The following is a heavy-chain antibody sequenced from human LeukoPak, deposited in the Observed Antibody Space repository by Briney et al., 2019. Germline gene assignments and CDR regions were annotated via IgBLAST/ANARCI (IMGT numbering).Heavy chain of an antibody. Sequence: ASVKVSCKASGYTFTGYYMHWARQAPGQGLEWMGWINPNSGGTSYAQKFQGRVTMTRDTSISTAYMELSSLRSDDTAVYYCAREVFGRGFDYWGQGTLVTVSS. CDR2: INPNSGGT. V-gene: IGHV1-2*02. J-gene: IGHJ4*02. CDR3: AREVFGRGFDY. D-gene: IGHD3-3*01. CDR1: GYTFTGYY.